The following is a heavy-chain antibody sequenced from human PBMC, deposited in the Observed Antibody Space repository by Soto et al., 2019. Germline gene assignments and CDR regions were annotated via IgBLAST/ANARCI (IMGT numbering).Heavy chain of an antibody. D-gene: IGHD2-15*01. J-gene: IGHJ4*02. V-gene: IGHV3-15*07. Sequence: GGALRLSCAASGFTFTNARMNWVRQAPGKGLEWVGRIKSKSYGGTIDYATPVKDRFTISRDDSKNTVFLQMNSLKTEDTAVYYCTTGGTLVGWSIGYWGQGT. CDR3: TTGGTLVGWSIGY. CDR2: IKSKSYGGTI. CDR1: GFTFTNAR.